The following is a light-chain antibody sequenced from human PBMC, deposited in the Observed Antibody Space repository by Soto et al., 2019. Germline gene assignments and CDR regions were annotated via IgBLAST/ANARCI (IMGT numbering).Light chain of an antibody. CDR3: QLYGSSPLVT. V-gene: IGKV3-20*01. CDR2: GAS. Sequence: EIVLTRSPGTLSLSPGERATLSCRASQSVSSSYLAWYQQKPGQAPRLLIYGASSRATGIPDRFSGSGSGTDFTLTISRLEPEDFAVYSCQLYGSSPLVTFGPGTKVDIK. CDR1: QSVSSSY. J-gene: IGKJ3*01.